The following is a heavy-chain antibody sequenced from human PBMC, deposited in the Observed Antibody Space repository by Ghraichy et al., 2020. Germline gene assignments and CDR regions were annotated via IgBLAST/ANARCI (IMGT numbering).Heavy chain of an antibody. CDR1: GFTFSSYS. CDR2: ITSSSSII. Sequence: GALRLSCAASGFTFSSYSMNWVRQAPGKGLEWVSYITSSSSIIYYADSVKGRFTISRDNAKNSLYLQMNSLRDEDTAVYYCANSLTVTTGIDYWGQGTLVTVSS. V-gene: IGHV3-48*02. CDR3: ANSLTVTTGIDY. D-gene: IGHD4-17*01. J-gene: IGHJ4*02.